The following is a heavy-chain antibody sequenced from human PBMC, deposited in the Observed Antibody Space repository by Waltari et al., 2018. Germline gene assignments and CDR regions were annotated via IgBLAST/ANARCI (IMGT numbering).Heavy chain of an antibody. V-gene: IGHV4-4*07. CDR2: IYTSGST. D-gene: IGHD6-19*01. J-gene: IGHJ4*02. Sequence: QVQLQESGPGLVKPSETLSLTCTVSGGSISSYYWIWIRQPAGQGLEWIGRIYTSGSTNYNPSLKSRVTMSVDTSKNQFSLKLSSVTAADTAVYYCARELMTSSGWYRGDYFDYWGQGTLVTVSS. CDR3: ARELMTSSGWYRGDYFDY. CDR1: GGSISSYY.